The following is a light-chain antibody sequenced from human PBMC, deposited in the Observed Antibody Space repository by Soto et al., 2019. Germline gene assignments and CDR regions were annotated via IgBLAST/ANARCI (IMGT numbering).Light chain of an antibody. CDR3: QQYYRYPRT. J-gene: IGKJ1*01. V-gene: IGKV1-8*01. CDR1: QGISSY. Sequence: AIRMTQSPSSLSASTGDRVTIACRASQGISSYLAWYQQKPGKAPKLLIYAASTLQSGVPSRFSGSGSGTGFTLTISCLQSQDFATYYCQQYYRYPRTFGQGTKVDIK. CDR2: AAS.